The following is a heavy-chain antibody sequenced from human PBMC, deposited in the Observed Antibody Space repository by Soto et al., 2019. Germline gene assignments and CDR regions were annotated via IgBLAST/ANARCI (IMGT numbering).Heavy chain of an antibody. V-gene: IGHV3-30-3*01. J-gene: IGHJ3*02. CDR2: ISYDGSNK. CDR3: ARDEDYDKAFDI. CDR1: GFPFSSYA. D-gene: IGHD3-22*01. Sequence: SLRLSCAASGFPFSSYAMHWVRQAPGKGLEWVAVISYDGSNKYYADSVKGRFTISRDNSKNTLYLQMNSLRAEDTAVYYCARDEDYDKAFDIWGQGTMVTVSS.